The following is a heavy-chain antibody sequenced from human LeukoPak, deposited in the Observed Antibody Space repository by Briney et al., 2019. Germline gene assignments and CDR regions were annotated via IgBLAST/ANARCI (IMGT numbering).Heavy chain of an antibody. V-gene: IGHV5-51*01. Sequence: GESLKISCEGSGYSFNSYWIGWVRQMPGKGLEWMGIIYPGDSEPRYSPSFQGQVTISADKSISTSYLQWSSLKASDTAMYYCARQAYGSHFDAFDIWGQGTMVAVSS. J-gene: IGHJ3*02. CDR2: IYPGDSEP. CDR1: GYSFNSYW. D-gene: IGHD3-22*01. CDR3: ARQAYGSHFDAFDI.